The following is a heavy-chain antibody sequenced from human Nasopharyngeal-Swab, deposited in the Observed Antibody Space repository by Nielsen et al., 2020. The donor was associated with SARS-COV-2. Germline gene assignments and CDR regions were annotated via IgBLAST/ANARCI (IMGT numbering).Heavy chain of an antibody. CDR3: ATLRITMVRGVTLNRGWFDP. CDR1: GYTLTELS. V-gene: IGHV1-24*01. D-gene: IGHD3-10*01. CDR2: FDPEDGET. J-gene: IGHJ5*02. Sequence: ASVKVSCKVSGYTLTELSMHWVRQAPGKGLEWMGGFDPEDGETIYAQQFQGRVTMTEDTSTDTAYMELSSLRSEDTAVYYCATLRITMVRGVTLNRGWFDPWGQGTLVTVSS.